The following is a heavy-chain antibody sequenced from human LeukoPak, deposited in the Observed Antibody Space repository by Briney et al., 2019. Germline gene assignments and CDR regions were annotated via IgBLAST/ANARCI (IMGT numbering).Heavy chain of an antibody. CDR3: ARAFDY. V-gene: IGHV3-73*01. CDR1: GFTFSGSA. J-gene: IGHJ4*02. CDR2: IRSKANTYAT. Sequence: PGGSLRLSCAASGFTFSGSAMHWVRQASGKGLEWVGRIRSKANTYATAFAASVKGRFTISRDNAKKSLFLQMNSLRAEDTAVYYCARAFDYWGQGTLVTVSS.